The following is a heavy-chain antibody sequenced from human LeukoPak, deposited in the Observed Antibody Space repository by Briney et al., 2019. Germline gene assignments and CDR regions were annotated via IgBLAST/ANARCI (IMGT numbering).Heavy chain of an antibody. V-gene: IGHV3-23*01. D-gene: IGHD6-13*01. CDR2: ISGSGGST. CDR3: AKAFIIIAAAPPPHNWFDP. CDR1: GFTFSSYA. Sequence: GGSLRLSCAASGFTFSSYAMSWVRQAPGKGLEWVSAISGSGGSTYYADSVKGRFTISRDNSKNTLYLQMNSLRAEDTAVSYCAKAFIIIAAAPPPHNWFDPWGQGTLVTVSS. J-gene: IGHJ5*02.